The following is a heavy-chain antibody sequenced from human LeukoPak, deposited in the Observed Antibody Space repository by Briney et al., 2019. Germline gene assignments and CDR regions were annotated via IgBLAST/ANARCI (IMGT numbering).Heavy chain of an antibody. CDR2: IYHSGST. V-gene: IGHV4-59*04. CDR3: ARLFTAARRSFDY. CDR1: GGSISTYY. Sequence: SETLSLTCTVSGGSISTYYWSWIRQPPGKGLEWIGYIYHSGSTYYNPSLKSRVTISVDRSKNQFSLKLSSVTAADTAVYYCARLFTAARRSFDYWGQGTLVTVSS. J-gene: IGHJ4*02. D-gene: IGHD6-6*01.